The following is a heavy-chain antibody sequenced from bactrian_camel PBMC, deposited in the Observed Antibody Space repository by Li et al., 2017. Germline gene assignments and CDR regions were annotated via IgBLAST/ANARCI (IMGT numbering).Heavy chain of an antibody. D-gene: IGHD1*01. CDR1: GYSDSRYC. CDR2: VDSLGIP. J-gene: IGHJ4*01. V-gene: IGHV3S53*01. Sequence: HVQLVESGGGSVQAGGSLRLSCAVSGYSDSRYCMGWFRQAPGKEREGVATVDSLGIPTYADSVKGRFTISRDNAENKVYLQMNSLKPEDTALYSCAKGAFSTADGVGHRVRGQGTQVTVS.